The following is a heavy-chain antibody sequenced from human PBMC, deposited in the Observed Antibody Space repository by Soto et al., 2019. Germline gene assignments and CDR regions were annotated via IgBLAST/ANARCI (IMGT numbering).Heavy chain of an antibody. D-gene: IGHD3-10*01. CDR1: GFTFSSYS. J-gene: IGHJ4*02. V-gene: IGHV3-23*01. Sequence: EVQLLESGGGLAQPGGSLRLSCAASGFTFSSYSMSWVRQAPGKGLEWVSGFRSGGDDDTTYYADSVRGRFTISRDNSKNTLFLQMNSLRAEDTAIYYCAKKVNSGSGSQFFDYWGQGTLVTVSS. CDR3: AKKVNSGSGSQFFDY. CDR2: FRSGGDDDTT.